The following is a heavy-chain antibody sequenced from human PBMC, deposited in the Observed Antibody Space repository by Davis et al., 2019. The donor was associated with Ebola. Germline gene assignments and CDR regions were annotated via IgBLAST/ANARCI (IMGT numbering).Heavy chain of an antibody. CDR3: ARLAAAGYYYYYYGMDV. D-gene: IGHD6-13*01. CDR2: IYPGDSDT. CDR1: GYSFTSYW. Sequence: GESLKISCKGSGYSFTSYWIGWVRQMPGKGLEWMGIIYPGDSDTRYSPSFQGQVTISADKSISTAYLQWSSLKASDTAMYYCARLAAAGYYYYYYGMDVWGQGTTVTVS. J-gene: IGHJ6*02. V-gene: IGHV5-51*01.